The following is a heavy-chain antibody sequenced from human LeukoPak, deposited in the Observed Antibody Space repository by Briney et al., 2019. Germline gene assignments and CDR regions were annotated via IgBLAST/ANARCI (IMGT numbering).Heavy chain of an antibody. J-gene: IGHJ3*02. CDR1: GFTFSSYA. D-gene: IGHD6-19*01. CDR2: ISGSGGST. CDR3: AKCDGPRIAVIDAFDI. V-gene: IGHV3-23*01. Sequence: GGSLRLSCAASGFTFSSYAMSWVRQAPGKGLEWVSAISGSGGSTYYADSVKGRFTISRDNSKNTLYLQMNSLRAEDTAVYYCAKCDGPRIAVIDAFDIWGQGTMVTVSS.